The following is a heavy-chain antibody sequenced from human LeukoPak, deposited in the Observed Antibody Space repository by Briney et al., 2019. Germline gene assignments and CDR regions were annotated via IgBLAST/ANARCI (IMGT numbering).Heavy chain of an antibody. CDR2: ISGSGGST. V-gene: IGHV3-23*01. CDR1: GFTFSSFA. Sequence: GGSLRLSCAASGFTFSSFAMNWVRQAPGKGLEWVSVISGSGGSTFYTDSVKGRSTISRDSSNNTLYLQMNSLRAEDTAVYYCATDYGGNLDAFDIWGQGTMVTVSS. CDR3: ATDYGGNLDAFDI. D-gene: IGHD4-23*01. J-gene: IGHJ3*02.